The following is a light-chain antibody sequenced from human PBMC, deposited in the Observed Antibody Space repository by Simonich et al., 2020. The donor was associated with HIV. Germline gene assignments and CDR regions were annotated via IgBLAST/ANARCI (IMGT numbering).Light chain of an antibody. J-gene: IGLJ3*02. Sequence: QSVLTQPPSVSGAPGQRVTISCTGSSSNIGAGYDVHWYQQLPGTAPKHLIYDNRNRPSGVPDRFSGSKSGTSASLAITGLQAEDEADYYCQSYDSSLSGSQVFGGGTKLTVL. CDR1: SSNIGAGYD. CDR2: DNR. CDR3: QSYDSSLSGSQV. V-gene: IGLV1-40*01.